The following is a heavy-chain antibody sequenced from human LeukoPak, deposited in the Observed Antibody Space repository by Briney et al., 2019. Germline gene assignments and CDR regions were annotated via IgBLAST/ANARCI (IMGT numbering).Heavy chain of an antibody. D-gene: IGHD3-22*01. CDR1: GYTFTGYY. CDR3: ARDPLPNYYDSSGPPDY. Sequence: GASVKVSFKASGYTFTGYYMHWVRQAPGQGMEWMGWINPNSGGTNYAQKFQGRVTMTRDTSISTAYMELSRLRSDDTAVYYCARDPLPNYYDSSGPPDYWGQGTLVTVSS. J-gene: IGHJ4*02. V-gene: IGHV1-2*02. CDR2: INPNSGGT.